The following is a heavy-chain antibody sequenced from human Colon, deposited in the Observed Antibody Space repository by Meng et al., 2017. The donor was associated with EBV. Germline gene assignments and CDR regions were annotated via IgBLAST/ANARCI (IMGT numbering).Heavy chain of an antibody. D-gene: IGHD1-26*01. J-gene: IGHJ4*02. CDR1: GGSVSGYY. Sequence: LQQWVAGLLEASATTPLACGGSGGSVSGYYRCWIHPPPEKGLWWIGKINHSESTNYTPSLKSRVTISVDTSKKQFSLKLSSVTAADTAVYYCARGPGGSYYLYYFDYWGQGTLVTVSS. CDR2: INHSEST. CDR3: ARGPGGSYYLYYFDY. V-gene: IGHV4-34*01.